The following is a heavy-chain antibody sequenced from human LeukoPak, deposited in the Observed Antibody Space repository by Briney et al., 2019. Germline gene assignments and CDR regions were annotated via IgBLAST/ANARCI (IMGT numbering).Heavy chain of an antibody. Sequence: GGSLRLSCAASGFTFSSYGMHWVRQAPGKGLEWVAFIRYDGSNKYYADSVKGRFTISRDNSKNTLYLQMNGLRAEDTAVYYCAKDGVLGGDYEGYFDLWGRGTLVTVSS. CDR1: GFTFSSYG. V-gene: IGHV3-30*02. J-gene: IGHJ2*01. D-gene: IGHD2-21*02. CDR2: IRYDGSNK. CDR3: AKDGVLGGDYEGYFDL.